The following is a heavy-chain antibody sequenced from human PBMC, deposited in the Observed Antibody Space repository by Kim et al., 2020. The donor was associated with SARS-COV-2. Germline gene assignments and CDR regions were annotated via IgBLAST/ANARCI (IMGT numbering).Heavy chain of an antibody. CDR2: INHSGST. CDR1: GGSFSGYY. D-gene: IGHD3-10*01. Sequence: SETLSLTCAVYGGSFSGYYWSWIRQPPGKGLEWIGEINHSGSTNYNPSLKSRVTISVDTSKNQFSLKLSSVTAADTAVYYCARGRGTMVRGGTRFDYWGQGTLVTVSS. V-gene: IGHV4-34*01. J-gene: IGHJ4*02. CDR3: ARGRGTMVRGGTRFDY.